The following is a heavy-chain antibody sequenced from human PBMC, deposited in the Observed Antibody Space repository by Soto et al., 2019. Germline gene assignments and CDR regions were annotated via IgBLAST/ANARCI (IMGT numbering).Heavy chain of an antibody. J-gene: IGHJ6*02. CDR2: IYYSGST. CDR1: GGSISSYY. V-gene: IGHV4-59*01. Sequence: ASETLSLTCTVSGGSISSYYWSWIRQPPGKGLEWIGYIYYSGSTNYNPSLKSRVTISVDTSKNQFSLKLSSVTAADTAVYYCARDLRYYYGMDVWGQGTTVTVSS. CDR3: ARDLRYYYGMDV. D-gene: IGHD3-16*01.